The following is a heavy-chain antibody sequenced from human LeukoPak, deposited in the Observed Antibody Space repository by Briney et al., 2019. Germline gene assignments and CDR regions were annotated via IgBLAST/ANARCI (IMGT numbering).Heavy chain of an antibody. V-gene: IGHV1-2*02. Sequence: ASVKVSCKASGYTFTGYYMHWVRQAPGQGLEWMGWINPNSGGTNYAQKFQGRVTMTRDTSISTAYMELSRLRSDDTAVYYCARVLAAAGMWELDIWGQGTMVTVSS. CDR2: INPNSGGT. J-gene: IGHJ3*02. CDR3: ARVLAAAGMWELDI. D-gene: IGHD6-13*01. CDR1: GYTFTGYY.